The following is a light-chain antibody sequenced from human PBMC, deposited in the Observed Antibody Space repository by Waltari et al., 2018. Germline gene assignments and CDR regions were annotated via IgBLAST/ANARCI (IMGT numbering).Light chain of an antibody. CDR3: QQFNTYPLT. CDR1: QGISSY. V-gene: IGKV1-9*01. CDR2: AAF. Sequence: TCRASQGISSYLAWYQQKPGKAPNLLIYAAFTLQSGVTSRFSGSGSGTDFTLTISSLQPEDFATYYCQQFNTYPLTFGQGTRLEIK. J-gene: IGKJ5*01.